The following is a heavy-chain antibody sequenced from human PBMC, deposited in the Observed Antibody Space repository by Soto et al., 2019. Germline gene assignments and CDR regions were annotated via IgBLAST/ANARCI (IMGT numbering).Heavy chain of an antibody. CDR3: ARGVLLLWFGALDY. V-gene: IGHV4-34*01. CDR2: INHSGST. Sequence: SETLSLTCAVYGGSFSGYYWSWIRQPPGKGLEWIGEINHSGSTNYNPSLKSRVTISVDTSKNQFSLKLSSVTAADTAVYYCARGVLLLWFGALDYWGQGTLVTVSS. D-gene: IGHD3-10*01. J-gene: IGHJ4*02. CDR1: GGSFSGYY.